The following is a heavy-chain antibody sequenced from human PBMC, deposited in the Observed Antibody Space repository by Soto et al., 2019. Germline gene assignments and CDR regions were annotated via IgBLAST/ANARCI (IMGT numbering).Heavy chain of an antibody. D-gene: IGHD3-10*01. CDR2: IYPGDSDT. J-gene: IGHJ6*02. Sequence: GESLKISCKGSGYSFTSYWIGWVRQMPGKGLEWMGIIYPGDSDTRYSPSFQGQVTISADKSISTTYLQWSSLKASDTAMYYCARLNYYGSGSPYYYYYYGMDVWGQGTPVTVSS. CDR3: ARLNYYGSGSPYYYYYYGMDV. CDR1: GYSFTSYW. V-gene: IGHV5-51*01.